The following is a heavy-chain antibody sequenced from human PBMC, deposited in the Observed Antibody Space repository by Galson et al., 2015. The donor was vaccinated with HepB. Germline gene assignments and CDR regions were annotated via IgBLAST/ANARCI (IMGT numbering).Heavy chain of an antibody. CDR2: IRSKAYGGTT. CDR3: TRDRGSSGWPNTKYGMDV. Sequence: SLRLSCAASGFTFGDYAMSWVRQAPGKGLEWVGFIRSKAYGGTTEYAASVKGRFTISRDDSKSIAYLQMNSLKTEDTAVYYCTRDRGSSGWPNTKYGMDVWGQGTTVTVSS. V-gene: IGHV3-49*04. CDR1: GFTFGDYA. J-gene: IGHJ6*02. D-gene: IGHD6-19*01.